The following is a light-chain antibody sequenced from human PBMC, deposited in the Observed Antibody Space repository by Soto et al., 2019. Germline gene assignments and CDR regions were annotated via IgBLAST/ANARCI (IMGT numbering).Light chain of an antibody. Sequence: QSVLSQPPSASGTPGQRVTISCSGSSSNIGNNYVYWYQHLPGTAPKLLISRNNQRPSGVPDRFSGSKSGTSASLAISGLRSEDEADYYCAAWDDSLSVLWVFGGGTKVTVL. CDR2: RNN. J-gene: IGLJ3*02. CDR3: AAWDDSLSVLWV. V-gene: IGLV1-47*01. CDR1: SSNIGNNY.